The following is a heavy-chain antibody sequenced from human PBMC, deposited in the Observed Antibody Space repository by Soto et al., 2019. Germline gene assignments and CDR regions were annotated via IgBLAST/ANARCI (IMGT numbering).Heavy chain of an antibody. Sequence: SVKVSCKASGGTFSSYAISWVRQAPGQGLEWMGGIIPIFGTANYAQKFQGRVTITADKSTSTAYMELSSLRSEDTAVYYCARGPTAMADYYYYYGMDVWGQGTTVTVS. D-gene: IGHD5-18*01. CDR3: ARGPTAMADYYYYYGMDV. V-gene: IGHV1-69*06. J-gene: IGHJ6*02. CDR1: GGTFSSYA. CDR2: IIPIFGTA.